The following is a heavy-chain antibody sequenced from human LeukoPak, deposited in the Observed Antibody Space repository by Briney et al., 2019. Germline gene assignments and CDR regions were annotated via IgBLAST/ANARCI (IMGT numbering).Heavy chain of an antibody. Sequence: PGGSLRLSCAASGFTFSIYWMHWVRQAPGKGLVWVSRINSDGSSTRYADSVKGRFTISRDNAKNTLYLQMNSLRAEDTAVYYCGRELDWLPTLDYWGQGTLVTVSS. D-gene: IGHD3-9*01. J-gene: IGHJ4*02. CDR2: INSDGSST. CDR1: GFTFSIYW. V-gene: IGHV3-74*01. CDR3: GRELDWLPTLDY.